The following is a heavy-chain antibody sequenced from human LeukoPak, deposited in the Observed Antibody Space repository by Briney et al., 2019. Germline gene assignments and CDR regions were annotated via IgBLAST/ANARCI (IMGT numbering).Heavy chain of an antibody. CDR3: ARHIDYGNYNNWFDP. CDR2: IYPGDTNT. V-gene: IGHV5-51*01. D-gene: IGHD4-11*01. J-gene: IGHJ5*02. Sequence: GESLKISCNTSGYSFTTYWIGWVRQMPGKGREWMGIIYPGDTNTKYSPSFQGQVTISADKSINTAYLQWSSLKASDTAMYYCARHIDYGNYNNWFDPWGQGTLVTVSS. CDR1: GYSFTTYW.